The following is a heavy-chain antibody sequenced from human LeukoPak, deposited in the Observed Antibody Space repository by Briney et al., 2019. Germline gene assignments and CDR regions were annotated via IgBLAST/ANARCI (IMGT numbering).Heavy chain of an antibody. CDR1: GGTFSSYT. CDR2: IIPILGIA. D-gene: IGHD2-2*01. CDR3: ARKYCSSTSCYYNWFDP. V-gene: IGHV1-69*02. Sequence: ASVKVSCKASGGTFSSYTISWVRQAPGQGLEWMGRIIPILGIANYAQKFQGRVTMTRDTSTSTVYMELSSLRSEDTAVYYCARKYCSSTSCYYNWFDPWGQGTLVTVSS. J-gene: IGHJ5*02.